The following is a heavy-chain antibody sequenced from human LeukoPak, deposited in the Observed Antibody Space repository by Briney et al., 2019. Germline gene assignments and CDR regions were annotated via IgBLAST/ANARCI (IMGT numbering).Heavy chain of an antibody. CDR3: ARADSSGWYGGDISDY. Sequence: SETLSLTCTVSGGSISSYYWSWIRQPPGKGLEWIGYIYYSGSTNYNPSLKSRVTISVDTSKNQFSLKLSSVTAADTAVYYCARADSSGWYGGDISDYWGQGTLVTVSS. CDR2: IYYSGST. CDR1: GGSISSYY. D-gene: IGHD6-19*01. J-gene: IGHJ4*02. V-gene: IGHV4-59*01.